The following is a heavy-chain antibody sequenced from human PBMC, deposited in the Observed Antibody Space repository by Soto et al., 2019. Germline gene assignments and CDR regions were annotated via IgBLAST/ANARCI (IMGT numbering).Heavy chain of an antibody. V-gene: IGHV1-46*01. CDR2: INPSGGST. CDR1: GYTFTSYY. J-gene: IGHJ4*02. CDR3: ARTGSYFGSGRQFDY. D-gene: IGHD3-10*01. Sequence: QVQLVQSGAEVKKPGASVKVSCKASGYTFTSYYMHWVRQAPGQGLEWMGIINPSGGSTSYAQKFQGRVTMTRDTSTSTVYMELSSLRSEDAAVYYCARTGSYFGSGRQFDYCGQGTRVIVSS.